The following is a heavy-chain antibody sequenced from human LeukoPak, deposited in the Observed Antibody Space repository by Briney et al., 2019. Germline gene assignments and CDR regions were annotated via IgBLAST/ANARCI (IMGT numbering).Heavy chain of an antibody. Sequence: PSETLSLTCTVSGGSINSYYWSWIRQPPGKGLEWIRRIYTSGSSNYNPSLKSRVTMSVDTSKNQFSLRLTSVTAADTAVYYCARAAYGDYRYYYFYLDVWGKGTTVTVSS. J-gene: IGHJ6*03. V-gene: IGHV4-4*07. CDR1: GGSINSYY. D-gene: IGHD4-17*01. CDR2: IYTSGSS. CDR3: ARAAYGDYRYYYFYLDV.